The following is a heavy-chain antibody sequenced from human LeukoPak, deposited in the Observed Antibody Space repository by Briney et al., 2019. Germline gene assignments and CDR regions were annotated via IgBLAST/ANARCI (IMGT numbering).Heavy chain of an antibody. D-gene: IGHD1-1*01. V-gene: IGHV3-21*01. CDR1: GFYFSGYS. J-gene: IGHJ6*03. CDR2: INTGSTYM. CDR3: ARVEATTGRNYHYYYMDV. Sequence: GGSLRLSCAASGFYFSGYSMNWVRQAPGKGLEWVSSINTGSTYMYYADSVKGRFTVSRDNAKNSLHLQMYSLRAEDTAVYFCARVEATTGRNYHYYYMDVWGKGTTVTVSS.